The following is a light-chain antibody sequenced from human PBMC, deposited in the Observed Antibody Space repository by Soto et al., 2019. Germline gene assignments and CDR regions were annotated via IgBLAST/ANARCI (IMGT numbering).Light chain of an antibody. Sequence: QSALTQPASVSGSPGQSITISFTGTSSDVGSYNLVSWYQQHPGKAPKLMIYEGSKRPSGVSNRFSGSKSGNTASLTIYGLQAEDEADYYCCSYAGSSTLYVFGTGT. J-gene: IGLJ1*01. V-gene: IGLV2-23*01. CDR3: CSYAGSSTLYV. CDR1: SSDVGSYNL. CDR2: EGS.